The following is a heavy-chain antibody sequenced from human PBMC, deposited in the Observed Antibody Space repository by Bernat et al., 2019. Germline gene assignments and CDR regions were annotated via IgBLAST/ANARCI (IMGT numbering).Heavy chain of an antibody. Sequence: GFTFSSYGMHLVRQAPGKGLEWVAVIWYDGSNKYYADSVKGRFTISRDNSKNTRYLERNSLRAEDTAVYYCVRTYSSGWYGGLFYFDYWG. J-gene: IGHJ4*01. CDR2: IWYDGSNK. CDR3: VRTYSSGWYGGLFYFDY. CDR1: GFTFSSYG. V-gene: IGHV3-33*01. D-gene: IGHD6-19*01.